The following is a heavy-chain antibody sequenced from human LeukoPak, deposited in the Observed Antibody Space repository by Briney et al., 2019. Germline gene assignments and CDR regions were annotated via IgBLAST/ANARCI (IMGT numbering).Heavy chain of an antibody. V-gene: IGHV4-59*01. CDR1: GGSISSYY. D-gene: IGHD2-2*01. Sequence: SETLSLTCTVSGGSISSYYWSWIRQPPGKGLEWIGYISYSGSTNYNPSLKSRVTISVDMSKNQFSLDLSSVTAADTAVYYCARTSTSFDDWGQGTLVTVSS. J-gene: IGHJ4*02. CDR3: ARTSTSFDD. CDR2: ISYSGST.